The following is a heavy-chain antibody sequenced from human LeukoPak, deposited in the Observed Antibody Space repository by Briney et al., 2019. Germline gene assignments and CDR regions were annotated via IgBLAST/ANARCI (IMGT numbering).Heavy chain of an antibody. CDR2: INPNSGGT. CDR3: ARGVAIAARPSDY. D-gene: IGHD6-6*01. Sequence: GASVKVSCKASGYTFTGYYMHWVRQAPGQGLEWMGWINPNSGGTNYAQKFQGRVTMTRDTSISTAYMELSRLRSEDTAVYYCARGVAIAARPSDYWGQGTLVTVSS. J-gene: IGHJ4*02. V-gene: IGHV1-2*02. CDR1: GYTFTGYY.